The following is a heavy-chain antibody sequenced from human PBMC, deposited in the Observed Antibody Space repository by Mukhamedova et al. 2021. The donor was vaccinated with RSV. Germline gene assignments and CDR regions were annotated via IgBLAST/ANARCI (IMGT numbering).Heavy chain of an antibody. CDR2: INEDGTII. Sequence: GKGLMWVSRINEDGTIITYAGSVKGRFTISRDNAKNTVYLDMNSLRAEDTGVYCCARVYTLAGLDFWGQGTLVTVSS. J-gene: IGHJ4*02. CDR3: ARVYTLAGLDF. V-gene: IGHV3-74*01.